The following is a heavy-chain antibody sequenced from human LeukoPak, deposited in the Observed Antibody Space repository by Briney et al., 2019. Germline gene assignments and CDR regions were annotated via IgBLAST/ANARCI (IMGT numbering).Heavy chain of an antibody. CDR2: INPNSGGT. Sequence: GASVKVSCKASGYTFTGYCMHWVRQAPGQGLEWMGRINPNSGGTNYAQKFQGRVTMTRDTSISTAYMELSRLRSDDTAVYYCARGGDGYNTPDWFDPWGQGTLVTVSS. D-gene: IGHD5-24*01. CDR3: ARGGDGYNTPDWFDP. V-gene: IGHV1-2*06. CDR1: GYTFTGYC. J-gene: IGHJ5*02.